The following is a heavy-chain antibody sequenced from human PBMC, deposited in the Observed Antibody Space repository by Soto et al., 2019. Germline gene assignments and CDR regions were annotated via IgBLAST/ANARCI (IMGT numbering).Heavy chain of an antibody. CDR1: GYSFSTSW. J-gene: IGHJ4*02. Sequence: GESQKISCHGAGYSFSTSWSGWVRQMPGKGLEWMGIIYPGDSDTRYSPSFQGQVTISADKSISTASLQWSSLKASDTATYYCARTTIAGIRGYFDYWGQGTLVTVSS. V-gene: IGHV5-51*01. D-gene: IGHD2-21*01. CDR3: ARTTIAGIRGYFDY. CDR2: IYPGDSDT.